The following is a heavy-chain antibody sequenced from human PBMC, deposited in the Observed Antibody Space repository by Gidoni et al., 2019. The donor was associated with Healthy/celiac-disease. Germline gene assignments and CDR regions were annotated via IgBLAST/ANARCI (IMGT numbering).Heavy chain of an antibody. D-gene: IGHD3-10*01. CDR2: ISGSGGST. J-gene: IGHJ4*02. CDR1: GFTFSSYA. CDR3: AKGGFGDFFYAVY. V-gene: IGHV3-23*01. Sequence: EVQLLESGGGLVQPGGSLRISCAASGFTFSSYAMSWVRQAPGKGLEWVSAISGSGGSTYYADSVKGRFTISRDNSKNTLYLQMNSLRAEDTAVYYCAKGGFGDFFYAVYWGQGTLVTVSS.